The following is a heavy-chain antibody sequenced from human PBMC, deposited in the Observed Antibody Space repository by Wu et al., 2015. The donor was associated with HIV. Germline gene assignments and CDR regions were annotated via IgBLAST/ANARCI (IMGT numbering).Heavy chain of an antibody. V-gene: IGHV4-34*01. Sequence: QVQLQQWGAGLLKPSETLSLTCAVYGGSFSGYYWSWIRQPPGKGLEWIGEINHSGSTNYNPSLKSRVTISVDTSKNQFSLKLSSVTAADTAVYYCARSAAAAAQRGYYYGMDVWGQGTTVTVSS. CDR3: ARSAAAAAQRGYYYGMDV. CDR2: INHSGST. D-gene: IGHD6-13*01. CDR1: GGSFSGYY. J-gene: IGHJ6*02.